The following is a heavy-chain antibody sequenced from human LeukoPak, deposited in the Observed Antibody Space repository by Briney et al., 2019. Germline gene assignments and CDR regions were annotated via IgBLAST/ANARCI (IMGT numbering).Heavy chain of an antibody. V-gene: IGHV4-34*01. CDR3: ARTSVYYYGSGSYLKRRYNWFDP. D-gene: IGHD3-10*01. CDR2: INHSGST. CDR1: GGSFSGYY. Sequence: ASETLSLTCAVYGGSFSGYYWTWIRQPPGKGLEWIGEINHSGSTNYNPSLKSRVTISVDTSKNQFSLKLSSVTAADTAVYYCARTSVYYYGSGSYLKRRYNWFDPWGQGTLVTVSS. J-gene: IGHJ5*02.